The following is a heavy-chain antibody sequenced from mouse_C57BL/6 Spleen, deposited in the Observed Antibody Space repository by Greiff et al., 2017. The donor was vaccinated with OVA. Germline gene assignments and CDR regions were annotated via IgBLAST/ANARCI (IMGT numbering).Heavy chain of an antibody. CDR2: IDPEDGDT. V-gene: IGHV14-1*01. Sequence: DVKLVESGAELVRPGASVKLSCTASGFNIKDYYMHWVKQRPEQGLEWIGRIDPEDGDTEYAPKFQGKATMTADTSSNTAYLQLSSLTSEDTAVYYCTTFHPKYSNYFDYWGQGTTLTVSS. CDR3: TTFHPKYSNYFDY. J-gene: IGHJ2*01. D-gene: IGHD2-5*01. CDR1: GFNIKDYY.